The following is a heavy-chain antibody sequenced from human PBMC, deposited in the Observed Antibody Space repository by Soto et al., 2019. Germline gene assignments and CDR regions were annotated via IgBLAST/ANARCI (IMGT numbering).Heavy chain of an antibody. Sequence: QVQLQESGPGLVKPSETLSLTCTVSGGSISSYYWSWIRQPPGKGLEWIGYIYYSGSTNYNPSLKSRVTISVDTSKNQFSLKLSSVTAADTAVYYCARRKQISGTFDYWGQGTLVTVSS. CDR3: ARRKQISGTFDY. J-gene: IGHJ4*02. D-gene: IGHD1-1*01. CDR1: GGSISSYY. V-gene: IGHV4-59*08. CDR2: IYYSGST.